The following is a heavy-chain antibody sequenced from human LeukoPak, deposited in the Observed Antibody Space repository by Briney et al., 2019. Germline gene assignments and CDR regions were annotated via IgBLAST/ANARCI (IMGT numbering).Heavy chain of an antibody. CDR1: GFTFNGHS. J-gene: IGHJ4*02. D-gene: IGHD4-17*01. CDR2: ISTSSSYT. CDR3: ARIRGDPSYFDY. V-gene: IGHV3-21*01. Sequence: PGGSLRLSCTASGFTFNGHSMNWVRQAPGKGLEWVSSISTSSSYTYYADSVKGRFTISRNEPKNSLYLQMNSLRAEDTAVYYCARIRGDPSYFDYWGQGTLVTVSS.